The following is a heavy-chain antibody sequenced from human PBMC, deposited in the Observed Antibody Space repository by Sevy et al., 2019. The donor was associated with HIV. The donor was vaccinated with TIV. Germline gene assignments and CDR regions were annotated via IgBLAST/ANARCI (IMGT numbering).Heavy chain of an antibody. V-gene: IGHV5-51*01. J-gene: IGHJ4*02. D-gene: IGHD3-10*01. CDR3: ARAKATMWFGELLYRDVDY. CDR2: IYPGDSDT. CDR1: GYSFTSYW. Sequence: GESLKISCKGSGYSFTSYWIGWVRQMPGKGLEWMGIIYPGDSDTRYSPSFQGQVTISADKSISTAYLHWSSLKASDTAMYYCARAKATMWFGELLYRDVDYWGQGTLVTVSS.